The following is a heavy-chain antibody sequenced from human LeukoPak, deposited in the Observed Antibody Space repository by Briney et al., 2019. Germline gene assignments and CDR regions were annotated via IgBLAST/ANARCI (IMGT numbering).Heavy chain of an antibody. V-gene: IGHV4-39*01. J-gene: IGHJ4*02. CDR3: AGFWSGYDYVWGSYRYYFDY. Sequence: PSETLSLTCTVSGGSISSSSYYWGWIRQPPGKGLEWIGSIYYSGSTYYNPSLKSRVTISVDTSKNQFSLKLSSVTAADTAVYYCAGFWSGYDYVWGSYRYYFDYWGQGTLVTVSS. D-gene: IGHD3-16*02. CDR2: IYYSGST. CDR1: GGSISSSSYY.